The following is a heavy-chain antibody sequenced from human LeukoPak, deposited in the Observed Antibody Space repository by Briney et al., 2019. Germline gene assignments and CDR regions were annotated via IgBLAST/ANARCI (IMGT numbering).Heavy chain of an antibody. V-gene: IGHV3-48*03. Sequence: AGGSLRLSCAASGFTFSSYEMNWVRQAPGKGLEWVSYISSSGSTIYYADSVKGRFTISRDNAKNTLYLQMNSLRAEDTAVYYCARDRVFYDYGDYGGWYFDLWGRGTLVTVSS. CDR3: ARDRVFYDYGDYGGWYFDL. CDR2: ISSSGSTI. CDR1: GFTFSSYE. D-gene: IGHD4-17*01. J-gene: IGHJ2*01.